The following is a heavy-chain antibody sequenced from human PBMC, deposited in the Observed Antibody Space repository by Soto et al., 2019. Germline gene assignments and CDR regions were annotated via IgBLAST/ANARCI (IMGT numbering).Heavy chain of an antibody. Sequence: QVQLVQSGAEVRMPGSSVKVSCKASGGTFSTYPINWVRQAPGQGLEWMGGIIPLFGTTNYAQKFKGRVTITADESTGTAYMELSSLRAEDAAVYYCAGGATHGSSWYFWFDPWGQGTLVTVSS. V-gene: IGHV1-69*01. CDR2: IIPLFGTT. D-gene: IGHD6-13*01. CDR1: GGTFSTYP. CDR3: AGGATHGSSWYFWFDP. J-gene: IGHJ5*02.